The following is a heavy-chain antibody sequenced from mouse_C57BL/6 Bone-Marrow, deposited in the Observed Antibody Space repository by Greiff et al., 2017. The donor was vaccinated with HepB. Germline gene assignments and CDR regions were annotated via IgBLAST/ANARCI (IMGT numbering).Heavy chain of an antibody. CDR1: GYTFTSYW. CDR2: IDPSDSYT. CDR3: ARAGGDYDAIDY. J-gene: IGHJ2*01. Sequence: QVQLKQPGAELVRPGTSVKLSCKASGYTFTSYWMHWVKQRPGQGLEWIGVIDPSDSYTNYNQKFKGKATLTVDTSSSTAYMQLSSLTSEDSAVYYCARAGGDYDAIDYWGQGTTLTVSS. V-gene: IGHV1-59*01. D-gene: IGHD2-4*01.